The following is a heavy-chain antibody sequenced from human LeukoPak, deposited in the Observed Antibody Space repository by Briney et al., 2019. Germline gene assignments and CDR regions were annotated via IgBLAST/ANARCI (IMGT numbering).Heavy chain of an antibody. CDR3: ARVPLGYRYSYGSFDY. D-gene: IGHD5-18*01. J-gene: IGHJ4*02. CDR2: ISAYDGNT. CDR1: GYTFTSYG. V-gene: IGHV1-18*01. Sequence: GASVKVSCKTSGYTFTSYGISWVRQAPGQGLEWMGWISAYDGNTNYAQKLQGRVTTTTDTSTSTAYMELRSLRSDDTAVYYCARVPLGYRYSYGSFDYWGQGTLVTVSS.